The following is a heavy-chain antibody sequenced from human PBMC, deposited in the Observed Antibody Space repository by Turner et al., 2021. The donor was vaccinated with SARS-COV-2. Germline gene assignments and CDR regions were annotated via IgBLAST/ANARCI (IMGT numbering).Heavy chain of an antibody. CDR2: SIPIRGIA. J-gene: IGHJ1*01. CDR1: GGTFSSYG. D-gene: IGHD3-10*01. V-gene: IGHV1-69*04. CDR3: ARAMVRGVNAFAAYFQH. Sequence: VQLVQSGAAVTKPGSSVMVACKASGGTFSSYGISWVRQAPGQGLEWLGRSIPIRGIANYAQTFQGRVTITADKSTSPAYLELSSLRSEDTAVYYCARAMVRGVNAFAAYFQHWGQGTLITVSS.